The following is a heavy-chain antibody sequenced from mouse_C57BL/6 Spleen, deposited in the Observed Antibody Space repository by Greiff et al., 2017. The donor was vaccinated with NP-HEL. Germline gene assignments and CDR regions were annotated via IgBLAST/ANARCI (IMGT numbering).Heavy chain of an antibody. J-gene: IGHJ4*01. Sequence: EVKLVESGGGLVQPGGSLSLSCAASGFTFTDYYMSWVRQPPGKALEWLGFIRNKANGYTTEYSASVKGRFTISSDNSQSILYLQMNAMRAEDSATYYCARYGGDYWGQGTSVTVSS. CDR1: GFTFTDYY. V-gene: IGHV7-3*01. CDR2: IRNKANGYTT. CDR3: ARYGGDY.